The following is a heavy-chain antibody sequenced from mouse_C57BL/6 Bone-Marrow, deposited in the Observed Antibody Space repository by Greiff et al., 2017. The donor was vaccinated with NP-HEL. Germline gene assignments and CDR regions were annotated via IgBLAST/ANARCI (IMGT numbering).Heavy chain of an antibody. D-gene: IGHD2-1*01. Sequence: VQVVESGPGLVQPSQSLSITCTVSGFSLTSYGVHWVRQSPGKGLEWLGVIWRGGSTDYNAAFMSRLSITKDNSKSQVFFKMNSLQADDTAIYYCAKGDGNPYYFDYWGQGTTLTVSS. CDR3: AKGDGNPYYFDY. CDR1: GFSLTSYG. V-gene: IGHV2-5*01. CDR2: IWRGGST. J-gene: IGHJ2*01.